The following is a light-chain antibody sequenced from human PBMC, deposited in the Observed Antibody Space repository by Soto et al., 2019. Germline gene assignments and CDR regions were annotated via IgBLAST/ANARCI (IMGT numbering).Light chain of an antibody. CDR1: ISDVGGYNY. Sequence: QSALTQPASVSGSPGQSITISCTGTISDVGGYNYVSWYQQHPGKAPKLMIYEVSNRPSGVSNRFSGSKSGNTASLTISGLQAEDEADYYCSSYTSSSLTYVFGTGTKVTVL. J-gene: IGLJ1*01. CDR3: SSYTSSSLTYV. V-gene: IGLV2-14*01. CDR2: EVS.